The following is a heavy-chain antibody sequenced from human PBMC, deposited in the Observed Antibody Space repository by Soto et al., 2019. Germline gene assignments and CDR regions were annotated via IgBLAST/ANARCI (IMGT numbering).Heavy chain of an antibody. CDR1: GYTFTDYF. V-gene: IGHV1-2*02. J-gene: IGHJ5*02. CDR2: INPNSRGT. Sequence: ASVKVSCKASGYTFTDYFIHWVRQAPGQGFEWMGWINPNSRGTNYAPKFQGRVTMTRDTPNSKAYMELRGLRSDDTAVYYCARVTLKAGNWLDPWGQGTPVTVSS. CDR3: ARVTLKAGNWLDP.